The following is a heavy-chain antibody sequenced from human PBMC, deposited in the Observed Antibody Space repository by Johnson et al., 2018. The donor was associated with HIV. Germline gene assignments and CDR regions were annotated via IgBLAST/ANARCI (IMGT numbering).Heavy chain of an antibody. CDR1: GFSSGTYW. D-gene: IGHD6-13*01. CDR2: IKQDGSEK. Sequence: VQLVESGGGLVQPGGSLRLSCTATGFSSGTYWMAWVRQAPGKGLEWVANIKQDGSEKYYVDSVKGRFTISRDNSKNTLYLQMNSLRAEDTAVYYCAKDRASIAAALDAFDIWGQGTMVTVSS. CDR3: AKDRASIAAALDAFDI. J-gene: IGHJ3*02. V-gene: IGHV3-7*01.